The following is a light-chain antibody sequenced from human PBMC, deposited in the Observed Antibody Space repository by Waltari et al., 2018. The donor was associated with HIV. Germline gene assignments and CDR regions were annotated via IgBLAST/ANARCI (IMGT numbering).Light chain of an antibody. CDR1: QDISNY. Sequence: DIQMTQSPSSLSGSVGDRVTITCRASQDISNYVAWYQQKPGKIPQLLIYAASTLQSGVPSRFSGGGSGTEFNFTIRSLQPEDVGTYYCQRYNSAPRTFGQESTV. CDR2: AAS. J-gene: IGKJ1*01. V-gene: IGKV1-27*01. CDR3: QRYNSAPRT.